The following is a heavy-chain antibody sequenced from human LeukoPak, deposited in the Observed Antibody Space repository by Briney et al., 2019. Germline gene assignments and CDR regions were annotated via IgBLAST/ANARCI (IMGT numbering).Heavy chain of an antibody. CDR2: ISYDGSNK. CDR1: GFTFSSYG. V-gene: IGHV3-30*03. D-gene: IGHD4-23*01. Sequence: GGSLRLSCAASGFTFSSYGMHWVRQAPGKGLEWVAVISYDGSNKYYADSVKGRFTISRDNAKNSLYLQMNSLRAEDTAVYYCARDYYGGNDYWGQGTLVTVSS. J-gene: IGHJ4*02. CDR3: ARDYYGGNDY.